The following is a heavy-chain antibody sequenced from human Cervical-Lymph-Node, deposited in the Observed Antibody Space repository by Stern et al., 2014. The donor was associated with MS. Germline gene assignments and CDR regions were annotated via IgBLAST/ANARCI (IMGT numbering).Heavy chain of an antibody. Sequence: QVQLGQSGSELKKPGASVKVSCKTSGYTFNNFAMNWVRQAPGQGLEWMGWISTKTGNPRYARDFTGRFVFSLDTSVRTAYLQISGLQAEDTAVYYCARSSEMGSDWGQGTLVTVSS. CDR3: ARSSEMGSD. D-gene: IGHD3-10*01. V-gene: IGHV7-4-1*02. J-gene: IGHJ4*02. CDR1: GYTFNNFA. CDR2: ISTKTGNP.